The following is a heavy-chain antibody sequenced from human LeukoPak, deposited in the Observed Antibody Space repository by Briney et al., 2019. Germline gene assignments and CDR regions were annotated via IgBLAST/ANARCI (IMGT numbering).Heavy chain of an antibody. V-gene: IGHV1-18*01. Sequence: ASAKVSCKASGYTFTSYGVSWVRQAPGQGLEWMGWISTYNGYTNNTQKLQGRVTMTTDTSTSTVYMELRSLRSDDTAVYYCASHKDYGDYYYFDYWGQGTLVTVSS. D-gene: IGHD4-17*01. J-gene: IGHJ4*02. CDR3: ASHKDYGDYYYFDY. CDR2: ISTYNGYT. CDR1: GYTFTSYG.